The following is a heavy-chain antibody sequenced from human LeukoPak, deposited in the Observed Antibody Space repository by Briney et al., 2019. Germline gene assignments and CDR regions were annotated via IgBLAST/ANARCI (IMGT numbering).Heavy chain of an antibody. V-gene: IGHV1-8*01. J-gene: IGHJ4*02. D-gene: IGHD1-1*01. CDR2: MNPNSGNT. CDR1: GYTFTSYD. CDR3: ARGFRRLTTGTLYYFDY. Sequence: ASVKVSCKASGYTFTSYDINWVRQATGQGLEWMGWMNPNSGNTGYAQKFQGRVAMTRNTSISTAYMELSSLRSEDTAVYYCARGFRRLTTGTLYYFDYWGQGTLVTVSS.